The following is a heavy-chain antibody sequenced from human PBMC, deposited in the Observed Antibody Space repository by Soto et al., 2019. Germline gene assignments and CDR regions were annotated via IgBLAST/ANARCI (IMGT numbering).Heavy chain of an antibody. CDR2: ISSSRSTI. J-gene: IGHJ6*03. V-gene: IGHV3-11*01. CDR3: ASHTIFGQSYYYYYMDV. CDR1: GFTFSDYY. D-gene: IGHD3-3*01. Sequence: QVQLVVSGGGLVKPGGSLRISCAASGFTFSDYYMSWIRQAPGKGLEWVAYISSSRSTIYYADSVKGRVTMSRDNAKNSLYRQMNGQRAEDTGVYYCASHTIFGQSYYYYYMDVWGKGTTVTVSS.